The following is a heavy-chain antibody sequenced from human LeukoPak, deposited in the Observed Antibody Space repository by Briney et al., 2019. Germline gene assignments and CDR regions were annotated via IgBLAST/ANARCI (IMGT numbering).Heavy chain of an antibody. Sequence: GGSLRLSCAASGFTFSSYAMPWVRQAPGKGLEWVAVISYDGSNKYYADSVKGRFTISRDNSKNTLYLQMNSLRAEDTAVYYCARDRGRYNWNYFQYYYYGMDVWGQGTTVTVSS. CDR3: ARDRGRYNWNYFQYYYYGMDV. J-gene: IGHJ6*02. CDR2: ISYDGSNK. D-gene: IGHD1-7*01. V-gene: IGHV3-30-3*01. CDR1: GFTFSSYA.